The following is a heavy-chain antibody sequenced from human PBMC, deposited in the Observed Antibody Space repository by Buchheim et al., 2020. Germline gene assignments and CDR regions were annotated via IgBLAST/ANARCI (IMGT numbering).Heavy chain of an antibody. J-gene: IGHJ4*02. CDR1: GGTFSSYA. V-gene: IGHV1-69*06. CDR3: ARVPSQYYDSSGYIGLPDY. CDR2: IIPIFGTA. Sequence: QVQLVQSGAEVKKPGSSVKVSCKASGGTFSSYAISWVRQAPGQGLEWMGGIIPIFGTANYAQKFQGRVTITADKSTSTAYMELSSLRSEDTAVYYCARVPSQYYDSSGYIGLPDYWGQGTL. D-gene: IGHD3-22*01.